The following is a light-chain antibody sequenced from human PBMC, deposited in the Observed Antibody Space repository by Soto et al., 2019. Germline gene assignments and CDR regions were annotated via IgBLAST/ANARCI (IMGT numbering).Light chain of an antibody. V-gene: IGKV1-9*01. CDR3: QQLNSYPWT. J-gene: IGKJ1*01. CDR2: AAS. Sequence: DIQMTQYPSSRSASEGDRSTITCRASQVISSYLAWYQQKPWKSPKLLIYAASTLQSGVPSRFSGSGSGTDFTLTIISLQPEDCATYYCQQLNSYPWTVGRATQVDIK. CDR1: QVISSY.